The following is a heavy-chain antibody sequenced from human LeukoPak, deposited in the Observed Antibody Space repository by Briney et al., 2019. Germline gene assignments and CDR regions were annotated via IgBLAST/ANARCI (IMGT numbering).Heavy chain of an antibody. CDR1: GFTFSSYE. Sequence: GGSLRLSCAASGFTFSSYEMNWVRQAPGKGLEWVSYISRSGSTIYYADSVKGRFTISRDNAKNSLYLQMNSLRAEDTAVYYCAREAYYDILTGPYWGQGTLVTVSS. CDR3: AREAYYDILTGPY. V-gene: IGHV3-48*03. CDR2: ISRSGSTI. D-gene: IGHD3-9*01. J-gene: IGHJ4*02.